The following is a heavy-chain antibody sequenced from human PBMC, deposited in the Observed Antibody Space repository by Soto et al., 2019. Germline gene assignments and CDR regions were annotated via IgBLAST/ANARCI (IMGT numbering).Heavy chain of an antibody. CDR1: GFTFSSYA. Sequence: LRLSCAASGFTFSSYAMSWVRQAPGKGLEWVSAISGSGGSTYYADSVKGRFTISRDNSKNTLYLQMNSLRAEDTAVYYCAEDIYYDSSGYGDYYFDYWGQGTLVTVSS. D-gene: IGHD3-22*01. J-gene: IGHJ4*02. CDR3: AEDIYYDSSGYGDYYFDY. CDR2: ISGSGGST. V-gene: IGHV3-23*01.